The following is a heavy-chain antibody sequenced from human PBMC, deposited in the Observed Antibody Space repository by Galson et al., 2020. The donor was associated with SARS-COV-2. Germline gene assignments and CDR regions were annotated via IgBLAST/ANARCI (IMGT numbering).Heavy chain of an antibody. CDR1: GYTFTDYY. Sequence: ASAKVSSKTSGYTFTDYYMHWVRQAPGEGLEWMGWINLNSGDTNYAQKFQGRVTLTRDTSINTAYMEVTRLRSDDTAIYYCAKGAVVVVDAAYSWFDPWGQGTLVTVS. CDR3: AKGAVVVVDAAYSWFDP. V-gene: IGHV1-2*02. D-gene: IGHD2-15*01. CDR2: INLNSGDT. J-gene: IGHJ5*02.